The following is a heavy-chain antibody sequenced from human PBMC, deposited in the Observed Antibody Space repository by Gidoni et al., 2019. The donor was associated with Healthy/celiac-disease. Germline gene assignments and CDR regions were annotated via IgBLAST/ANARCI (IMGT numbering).Heavy chain of an antibody. Sequence: QLQLQESGPGLVKPSETLSLTCTVSGGSISSSSYYWGWIRQPPGKGLEWIGSIYYSGSTYYNPSLKSRVTISVDTSKNQFSLKLSSVTAADTAVYYCARHEMDYDYIWGSGFLNWGQGTLVTVSS. D-gene: IGHD3-16*01. J-gene: IGHJ4*02. V-gene: IGHV4-39*01. CDR2: IYYSGST. CDR3: ARHEMDYDYIWGSGFLN. CDR1: GGSISSSSYY.